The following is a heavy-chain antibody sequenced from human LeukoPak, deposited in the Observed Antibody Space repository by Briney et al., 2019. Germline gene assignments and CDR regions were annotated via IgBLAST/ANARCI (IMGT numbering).Heavy chain of an antibody. CDR3: ARDGKVLLWFGELSYYFDY. CDR2: IWYDGSNK. Sequence: GGSLRLSCAASGFTFSSYGMHWVRQAPGKGLEWVAVIWYDGSNKYYADSVKGRFTITRDNSKTTLYLQMNSLRAEDTAVYYCARDGKVLLWFGELSYYFDYWGQGTLVTVSS. J-gene: IGHJ4*02. D-gene: IGHD3-10*01. V-gene: IGHV3-33*01. CDR1: GFTFSSYG.